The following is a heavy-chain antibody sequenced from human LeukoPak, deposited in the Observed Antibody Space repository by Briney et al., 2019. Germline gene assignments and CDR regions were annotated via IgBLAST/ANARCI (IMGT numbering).Heavy chain of an antibody. CDR1: GFTFSSYS. CDR3: ARALRYFDWLSSSPVYIWFDP. J-gene: IGHJ5*02. Sequence: GGSLRLSCAASGFTFSSYSMNWVRQAPGKGLEWVSSISSSGSTIYYADSVKGRFTISRDNAKNTLYLQMNSLRAEDTAVYYCARALRYFDWLSSSPVYIWFDPWGEGTVVRVSS. CDR2: ISSSGSTI. D-gene: IGHD3-9*01. V-gene: IGHV3-48*01.